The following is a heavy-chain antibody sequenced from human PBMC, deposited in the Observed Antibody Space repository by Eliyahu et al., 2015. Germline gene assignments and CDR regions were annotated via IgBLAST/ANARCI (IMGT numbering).Heavy chain of an antibody. CDR1: GXXFNXYA. CDR2: ISGSGDTI. Sequence: EVQLLESGGGLVQPGGSXRLSWXXSGXXFNXYAMSWVRQAPGKGLEWVSAISGSGDTIYYPDSVKGRFTISRDNSKNTLYLQMSSLRAEDTAVYYCAKSLGSSGYYWDFDYWGQGTLVTVSS. D-gene: IGHD3-22*01. J-gene: IGHJ4*02. V-gene: IGHV3-23*01. CDR3: AKSLGSSGYYWDFDY.